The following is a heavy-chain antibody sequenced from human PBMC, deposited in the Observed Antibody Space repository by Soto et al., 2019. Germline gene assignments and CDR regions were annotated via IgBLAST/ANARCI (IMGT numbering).Heavy chain of an antibody. V-gene: IGHV3-30-3*01. CDR3: ARGTRGNNLYNFSGLYV. J-gene: IGHJ6*02. Sequence: GGSLRLSCVASGFTFDTYGLPWLSQAPGKGLQWVALISYERSNTYYADSVRGRFTISRDNSKNTRYLQINALRTEHTGVHYCARGTRGNNLYNFSGLYVWGQGTSFTVSS. CDR2: ISYERSNT. CDR1: GFTFDTYG. D-gene: IGHD5-18*01.